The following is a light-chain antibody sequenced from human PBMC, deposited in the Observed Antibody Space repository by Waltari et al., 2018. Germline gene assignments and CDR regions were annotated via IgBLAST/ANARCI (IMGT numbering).Light chain of an antibody. J-gene: IGLJ2*01. Sequence: QSALTQPRSVSGSPGQSVTISRTGTSSDVGGSNYVSWYQQHPGKAPKLMIYDVSKRPSGVPDRFSGSKSGNTASLTISGLQAEDEADFYCCSYAGSYTLVFGGGTKLTVL. CDR1: SSDVGGSNY. V-gene: IGLV2-11*01. CDR2: DVS. CDR3: CSYAGSYTLV.